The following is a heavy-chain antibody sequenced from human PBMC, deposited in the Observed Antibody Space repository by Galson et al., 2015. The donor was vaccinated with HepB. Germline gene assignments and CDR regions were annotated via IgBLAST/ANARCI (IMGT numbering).Heavy chain of an antibody. Sequence: LSCAASGFTFSDYWMTWVRQAPGKGLEWVANIKQDGSEKHYVDSVKGRFTISRDNAKNSLYLQMNGLRAEDTAVYYCAKDFGHYFWGQGALITVSP. CDR2: IKQDGSEK. CDR3: AKDFGHYF. D-gene: IGHD2/OR15-2a*01. V-gene: IGHV3-7*01. J-gene: IGHJ4*02. CDR1: GFTFSDYW.